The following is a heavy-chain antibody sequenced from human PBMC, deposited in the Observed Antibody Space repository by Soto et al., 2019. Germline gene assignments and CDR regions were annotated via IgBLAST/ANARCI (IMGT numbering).Heavy chain of an antibody. D-gene: IGHD6-6*01. CDR2: INPRGGST. Sequence: QVQLVQSGAEVKKPGASVKVSCKASGYTFTRYYIHWVRQAPGQGLEWMGIINPRGGSTTYAHKFEGRVTLTNDTSTSTAYMELSILRSEDTAVYFCARYSIVARYYFDYWGQGTPVTVSS. CDR3: ARYSIVARYYFDY. V-gene: IGHV1-46*01. CDR1: GYTFTRYY. J-gene: IGHJ4*02.